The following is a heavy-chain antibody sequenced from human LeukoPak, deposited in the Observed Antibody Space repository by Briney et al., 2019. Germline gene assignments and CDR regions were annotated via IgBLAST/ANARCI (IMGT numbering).Heavy chain of an antibody. J-gene: IGHJ5*02. Sequence: SETLSLTCTVSGGSISSYYWSWIRQPAGKGLEWIGRIYTSGSTNYNPSLKSRVTMSVDTSKNQFSLKPSSVTAADTAVYYCARDVKWELVRWFDPWGQGTLVTVSS. V-gene: IGHV4-4*07. CDR1: GGSISSYY. D-gene: IGHD1-26*01. CDR3: ARDVKWELVRWFDP. CDR2: IYTSGST.